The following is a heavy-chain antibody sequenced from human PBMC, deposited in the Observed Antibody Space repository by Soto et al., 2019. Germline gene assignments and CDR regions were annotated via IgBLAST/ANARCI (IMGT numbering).Heavy chain of an antibody. Sequence: PGGSLRLSCAASGFTFSPFWMHWVRQVPGKGPVWVSRINSDGNSTSYADSVKGRFTISRDNAKNTLYLQMNSLRAEDTAVYYCARAPDLGGYAYFQHWGQGTLVTVSS. CDR3: ARAPDLGGYAYFQH. J-gene: IGHJ1*01. V-gene: IGHV3-74*01. D-gene: IGHD2-2*01. CDR1: GFTFSPFW. CDR2: INSDGNST.